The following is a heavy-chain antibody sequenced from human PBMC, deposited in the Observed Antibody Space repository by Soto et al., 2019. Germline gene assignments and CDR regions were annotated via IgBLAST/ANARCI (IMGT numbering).Heavy chain of an antibody. J-gene: IGHJ4*01. Sequence: QVQLVESGGGVVQPGRSLRLSCAASGFTFSNYGMHWVRQAPGKGLEWVAVIWYDGSNKYYADSVKGRFTISRDNSKNTLYLQMNSLRAEDTAVYYCARDRMYYDSSGYYDYWGQEPWSPSPQ. D-gene: IGHD3-22*01. CDR2: IWYDGSNK. V-gene: IGHV3-33*01. CDR3: ARDRMYYDSSGYYDY. CDR1: GFTFSNYG.